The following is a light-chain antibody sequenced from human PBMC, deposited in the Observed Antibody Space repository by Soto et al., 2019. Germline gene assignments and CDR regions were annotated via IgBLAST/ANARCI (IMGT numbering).Light chain of an antibody. CDR3: QQYYSYPPFT. V-gene: IGKV1-8*01. Sequence: AIRMTQSPSSLSASTGDRVTITCRASQGISSYLAWYQQKPGKAPKLLIYAASTLQSGVPSRFSGSVSGTDFPLTISCLQSEDFATYYCQQYYSYPPFTFGPGTKVDIK. CDR2: AAS. J-gene: IGKJ3*01. CDR1: QGISSY.